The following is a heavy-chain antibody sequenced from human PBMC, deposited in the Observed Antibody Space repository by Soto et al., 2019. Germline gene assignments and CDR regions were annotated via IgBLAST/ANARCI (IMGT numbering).Heavy chain of an antibody. CDR1: GGSCSGYY. Sequence: PSETLSLTGAVYGGSCSGYYWSWIRQPPGKGLEWIGEINHSGSTNYNPSLKSRVTISVDTSKNQFSLKLSSVTAADTAVYYCACAYYFDYWGQGTLVTVSS. V-gene: IGHV4-34*01. J-gene: IGHJ4*02. CDR2: INHSGST. CDR3: ACAYYFDY.